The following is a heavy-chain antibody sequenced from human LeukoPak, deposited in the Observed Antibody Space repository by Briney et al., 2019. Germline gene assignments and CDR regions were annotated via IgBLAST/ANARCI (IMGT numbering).Heavy chain of an antibody. D-gene: IGHD2-2*01. CDR3: ARDRGGATSTYYYYGLDV. Sequence: GKSLRLSCAASGFAFSTYATHWVRQAPGTGLEWVAVISYDGTNKYYGDSVKGRFTISRDNSKNTLYLQMNSLRGEGTAVYYCARDRGGATSTYYYYGLDVWGQGTTVTVSS. J-gene: IGHJ6*02. V-gene: IGHV3-30-3*01. CDR2: ISYDGTNK. CDR1: GFAFSTYA.